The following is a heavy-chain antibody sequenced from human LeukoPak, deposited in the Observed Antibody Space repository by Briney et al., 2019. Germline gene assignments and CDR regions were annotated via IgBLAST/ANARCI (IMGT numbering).Heavy chain of an antibody. CDR2: IYYSGNT. J-gene: IGHJ4*02. V-gene: IGHV4-39*07. CDR1: GDSLSSSTYY. D-gene: IGHD3-10*01. CDR3: ASLVRGVPYY. Sequence: SETLSLTCTVSGDSLSSSTYYWGWIRQPPGKGLEWIGSIYYSGNTYHNPSLKSRVTMSVDTSKNQFSLKMSSVTAADTAVYYCASLVRGVPYYWGQGTLVTVSS.